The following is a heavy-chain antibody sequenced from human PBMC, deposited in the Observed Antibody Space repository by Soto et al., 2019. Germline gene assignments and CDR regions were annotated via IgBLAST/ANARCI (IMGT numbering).Heavy chain of an antibody. CDR2: ISTGGGST. CDR3: TTGDWYLDY. D-gene: IGHD7-27*01. V-gene: IGHV3-23*01. Sequence: EVQLLESGGGLEQPGGSLRLSCAASGFTFSSYAMTWVRQAPGKGLEWVSGISTGGGSTYYADSVKGRFTVSRDNTKNTLSLQMTSLRDEDTAVYYCTTGDWYLDYWGQGNLVTVAS. J-gene: IGHJ4*02. CDR1: GFTFSSYA.